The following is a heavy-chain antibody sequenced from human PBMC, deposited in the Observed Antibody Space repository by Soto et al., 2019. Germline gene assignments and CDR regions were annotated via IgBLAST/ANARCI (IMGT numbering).Heavy chain of an antibody. CDR3: AREGPLDIWSGLGLDY. J-gene: IGHJ4*02. Sequence: QVQLVESGGGVVHPGESLRLSCATSGFTFVNFALHWVRQVPGKGLEWVAGISYDATKEYYADSVKGQFIISRDSSKNTVFLQMNDLRPEDTAVYFCAREGPLDIWSGLGLDYWGQGTLVTASS. CDR2: ISYDATKE. V-gene: IGHV3-30-3*01. CDR1: GFTFVNFA. D-gene: IGHD3-3*01.